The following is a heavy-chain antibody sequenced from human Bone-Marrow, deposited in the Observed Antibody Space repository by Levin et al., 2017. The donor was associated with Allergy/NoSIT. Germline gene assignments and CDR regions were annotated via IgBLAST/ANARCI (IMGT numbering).Heavy chain of an antibody. CDR1: GGTFSNYA. Sequence: PGESLKISCKSSGGTFSNYAFSWVRQAPGQGFEWMGGTVPIFGSTKYAQKFQGRVAVTADESTSTAYMTLTSLRSEDTAIYYCARHRGTYGTPLEHWGQGTLVTVSS. CDR2: TVPIFGST. D-gene: IGHD1-26*01. V-gene: IGHV1-69*01. J-gene: IGHJ4*02. CDR3: ARHRGTYGTPLEH.